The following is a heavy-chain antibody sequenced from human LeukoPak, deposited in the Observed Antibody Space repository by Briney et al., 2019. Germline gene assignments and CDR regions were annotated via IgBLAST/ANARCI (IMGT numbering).Heavy chain of an antibody. CDR1: GFTFSTYW. CDR2: IKQDGGEK. Sequence: GGSLRLSCAASGFTFSTYWMSWVRQAPGKGLEWVANIKQDGGEKYYVDSVKGRFTISRDNAKNSLYLQMNTLRPEDTAVYYCARERQNKDFWSGGDYWGQGTLVTVSS. CDR3: ARERQNKDFWSGGDY. J-gene: IGHJ4*02. V-gene: IGHV3-7*01. D-gene: IGHD3-3*01.